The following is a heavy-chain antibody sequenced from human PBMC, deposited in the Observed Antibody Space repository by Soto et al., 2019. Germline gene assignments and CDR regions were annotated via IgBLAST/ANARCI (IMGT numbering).Heavy chain of an antibody. CDR2: INHSGSS. V-gene: IGHV4-34*01. Sequence: SETLSLTCAVYGGSFSGHYWSWIRQPPGKGLEWIGEINHSGSSKCDPSLKSRVSLSADTSKNQFSLRLTSVTAADRATYFCARGVSLMGVAQTDAPDMHYYDSWGQGTLVTVSS. CDR3: ARGVSLMGVAQTDAPDMHYYDS. J-gene: IGHJ4*02. D-gene: IGHD3-3*01. CDR1: GGSFSGHY.